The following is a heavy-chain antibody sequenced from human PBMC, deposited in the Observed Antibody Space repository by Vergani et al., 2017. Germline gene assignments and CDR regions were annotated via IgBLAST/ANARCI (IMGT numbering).Heavy chain of an antibody. D-gene: IGHD6-13*01. CDR3: AKAGIAAAGRVGDYYYYMDV. Sequence: EVQLLESGGGLVQPGGSLRLSCAASGFTFSSYAMSWVRQAPGKGLEWVSAISGSGGSTYYADSVKGRFTISSDNSKNTRYLQMNSLRAEDTAVYYCAKAGIAAAGRVGDYYYYMDVWGKGTTVTVSS. CDR1: GFTFSSYA. V-gene: IGHV3-23*01. J-gene: IGHJ6*03. CDR2: ISGSGGST.